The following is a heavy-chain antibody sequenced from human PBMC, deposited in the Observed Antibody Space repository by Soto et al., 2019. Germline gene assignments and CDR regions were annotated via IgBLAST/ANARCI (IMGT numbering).Heavy chain of an antibody. Sequence: QVQLQESGPGLVKPSQTLSLTCTVSGGSIRRGGSYWSWIRQHPAKGLEWIGYIYYSGSTYYNPSLKSRVTIQVDTSNNQFTMKLSSVTAADTAVYYCASYDSSGYSFDYWGQGTLVTVSS. CDR2: IYYSGST. V-gene: IGHV4-31*03. CDR1: GGSIRRGGSY. D-gene: IGHD3-22*01. J-gene: IGHJ4*02. CDR3: ASYDSSGYSFDY.